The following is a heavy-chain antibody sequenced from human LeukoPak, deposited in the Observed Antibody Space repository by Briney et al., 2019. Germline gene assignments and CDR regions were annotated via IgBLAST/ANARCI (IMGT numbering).Heavy chain of an antibody. CDR3: AREGGSGRIDSAFDI. CDR1: GFTFSSYS. J-gene: IGHJ3*02. CDR2: ISSSSSYI. V-gene: IGHV3-21*01. Sequence: PGGSLRLSCAASGFTFSSYSMNWVRQAPGKGLEWVSSISSSSSYIYYADSVKGRFTSSRDNAKNSLYLQMNSLRAEDTAVYYCAREGGSGRIDSAFDIWGQGTMVTVSS. D-gene: IGHD3-10*01.